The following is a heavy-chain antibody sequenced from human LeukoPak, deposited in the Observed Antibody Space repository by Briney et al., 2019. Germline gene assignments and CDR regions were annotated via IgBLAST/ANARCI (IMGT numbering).Heavy chain of an antibody. CDR1: GYTFTSYY. J-gene: IGHJ4*02. D-gene: IGHD2-15*01. Sequence: RASVKVSCKASGYTFTSYYMHWVRQAPGQGLEWMGIINPSGGSTSYAQKFQGRVTMTRDTSTSAVYMELSSLRSEDTAVYYCARLAWWRGVFDYWGQGTLVTVSS. V-gene: IGHV1-46*01. CDR3: ARLAWWRGVFDY. CDR2: INPSGGST.